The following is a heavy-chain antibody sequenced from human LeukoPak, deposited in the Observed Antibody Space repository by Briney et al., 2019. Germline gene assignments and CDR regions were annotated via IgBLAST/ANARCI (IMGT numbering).Heavy chain of an antibody. V-gene: IGHV4-34*01. Sequence: SETLSLTCAVYGGSFSGYYWSWIRQSPGKGLEWIGEIDQSGSTNYNPSLKSRVTITIDTSKNQLSLELNSVTAADTAVYYCAINDGSGSYYKSDYWGQGTLVTVSS. D-gene: IGHD3-10*01. CDR3: AINDGSGSYYKSDY. CDR2: IDQSGST. J-gene: IGHJ4*02. CDR1: GGSFSGYY.